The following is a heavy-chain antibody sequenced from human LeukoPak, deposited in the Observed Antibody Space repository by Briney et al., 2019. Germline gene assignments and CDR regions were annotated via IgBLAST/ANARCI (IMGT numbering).Heavy chain of an antibody. CDR3: AKGGSYVVWDYYHYMDV. CDR2: IRYDGGDK. V-gene: IGHV3-30*02. D-gene: IGHD1-26*01. Sequence: GGSLRLSCAASRFTFSSYDMHWVRQAPGKGLEWVAFIRYDGGDKYYADSVKGRFTISRDNSKNTLYLQMNSLRAEDTAVYYCAKGGSYVVWDYYHYMDVWGKGTTVTVSS. CDR1: RFTFSSYD. J-gene: IGHJ6*03.